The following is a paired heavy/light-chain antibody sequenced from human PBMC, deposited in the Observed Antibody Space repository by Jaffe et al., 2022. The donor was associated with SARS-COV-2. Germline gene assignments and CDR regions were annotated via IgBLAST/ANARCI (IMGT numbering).Heavy chain of an antibody. CDR3: ARGSSGWSGSDPKSWFDP. J-gene: IGHJ5*02. D-gene: IGHD6-19*01. CDR2: IYPGDSDT. CDR1: GYSFGTYW. V-gene: IGHV5-51*01. Sequence: EVQLVQSGAQLKKPGESLKISCKGSGYSFGTYWIGWVRQVPGKGLEWMGVIYPGDSDTRYSPSFQGQVTISVDKFIATAYLQWSSLRASDTAIYYCARGSSGWSGSDPKSWFDPWGQGTLVTVSS.
Light chain of an antibody. Sequence: QSALTQPASVSGSPGQSITISCTGTSSDVGSYNLVSWYQHHPGKAPKLMIYETTKRPSGVSNRFSGSKSGNTASLTISGLQAEDEADYYCCSYAGSSTFYVLFGGGTKLTVL. CDR2: ETT. V-gene: IGLV2-23*01. CDR3: CSYAGSSTFYVL. CDR1: SSDVGSYNL. J-gene: IGLJ2*01.